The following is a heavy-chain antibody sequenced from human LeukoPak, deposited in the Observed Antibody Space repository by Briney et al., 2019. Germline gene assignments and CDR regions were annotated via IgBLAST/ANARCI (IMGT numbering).Heavy chain of an antibody. CDR2: IVVGSGNT. CDR1: GFTFTSSA. Sequence: SVKVSCKASGFTFTSSAMQWVRQARGQRLEWIGWIVVGSGNTNYAQKFQERVTITRDMSTSTAYMELSSLRSEDTAVYYCAADVIVRGVIIPYWGQGTLVTVSS. V-gene: IGHV1-58*02. CDR3: AADVIVRGVIIPY. J-gene: IGHJ4*02. D-gene: IGHD3-10*01.